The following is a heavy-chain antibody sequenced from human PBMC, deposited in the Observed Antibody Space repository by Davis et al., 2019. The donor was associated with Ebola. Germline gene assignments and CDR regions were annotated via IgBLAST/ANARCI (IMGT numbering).Heavy chain of an antibody. V-gene: IGHV1-3*01. CDR2: INAGNGNT. CDR3: AREFRDFWSGPIVGY. CDR1: GYTFTSYA. Sequence: ASVKVSCKASGYTFTSYAIHWVRHAPGQRLDWMGWINAGNGNTKYSQTFQGRVTITRDTSASTAYMELSSLSSERTAVYYCAREFRDFWSGPIVGYWGQGTLVTV. J-gene: IGHJ4*02. D-gene: IGHD3-3*01.